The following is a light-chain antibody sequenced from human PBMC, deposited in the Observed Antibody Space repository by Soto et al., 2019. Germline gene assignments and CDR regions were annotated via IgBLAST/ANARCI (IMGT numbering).Light chain of an antibody. CDR2: GAS. CDR3: QQLKTYPLT. J-gene: IGKJ4*01. CDR1: EDISSY. V-gene: IGKV1-9*01. Sequence: DLQLTQSPSFLSPSVGDRVTITCRASEDISSYLAWYQKKPGKAPKLLIYGASTLQSGVPSRFSGRGSGTEFTLTISSLQPEDFATYYCQQLKTYPLTFGGGPKVEIK.